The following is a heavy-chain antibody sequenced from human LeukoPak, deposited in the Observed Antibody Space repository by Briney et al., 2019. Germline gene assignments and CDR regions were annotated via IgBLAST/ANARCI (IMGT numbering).Heavy chain of an antibody. J-gene: IGHJ3*02. CDR1: GFCFSNAW. D-gene: IGHD6-19*01. Sequence: GGSLRLSCAASGFCFSNAWMDWVRRAPGKGLEWVGRIKSKTDGGTAHYAAPVKGRFTISRDDSRNTLYLQMNSLKTEDTAVYYCSRENRHSSGWYGAFDIWGQGTMVTVSS. V-gene: IGHV3-15*01. CDR2: IKSKTDGGTA. CDR3: SRENRHSSGWYGAFDI.